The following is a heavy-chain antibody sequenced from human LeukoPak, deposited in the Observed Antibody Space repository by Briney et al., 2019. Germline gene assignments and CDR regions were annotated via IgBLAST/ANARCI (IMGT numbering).Heavy chain of an antibody. Sequence: PEGSLRLSCAASGFTFSSYSMNWVRQAPGKGLEWVSSIGSANSYIYYADSLKGRFTISRDNAKNSLYLQMNSLRAEDTAVYYCAGASGGNRPFDYWGQGTLVTVSS. D-gene: IGHD1-14*01. CDR3: AGASGGNRPFDY. CDR1: GFTFSSYS. V-gene: IGHV3-21*01. J-gene: IGHJ4*02. CDR2: IGSANSYI.